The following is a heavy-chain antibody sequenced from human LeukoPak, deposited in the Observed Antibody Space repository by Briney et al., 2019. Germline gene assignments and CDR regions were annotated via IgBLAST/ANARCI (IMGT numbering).Heavy chain of an antibody. CDR1: GGTFSSYA. V-gene: IGHV1-69*05. CDR3: ARVYVYSSPAIIDY. D-gene: IGHD6-13*01. CDR2: IIPIFGTA. Sequence: GASVKVSCKASGGTFSSYAISWVRQAPGQGLEWMGGIIPIFGTANYAQKFQSRVTITTDESTSTAYMELRSLRSDDTAVYYCARVYVYSSPAIIDYWGQGTLVTVSS. J-gene: IGHJ4*02.